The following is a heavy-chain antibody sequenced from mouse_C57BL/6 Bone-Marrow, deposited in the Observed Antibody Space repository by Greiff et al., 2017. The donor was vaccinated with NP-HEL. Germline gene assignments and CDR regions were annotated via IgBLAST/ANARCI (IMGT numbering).Heavy chain of an antibody. CDR3: APVIYYDYWYVWV. CDR2: ILPGSGST. D-gene: IGHD2-4*01. J-gene: IGHJ1*03. CDR1: GYTFTGYW. V-gene: IGHV1-9*01. Sequence: VQLQQPGAELMKPGASVKLSCKASGYTFTGYWIEWVKQRPGHGLEWIGEILPGSGSTNYNEKFKGKATFTVDTSSSTAYMQLSSLTTEDSAIYYCAPVIYYDYWYVWVGDRGTAITVTA.